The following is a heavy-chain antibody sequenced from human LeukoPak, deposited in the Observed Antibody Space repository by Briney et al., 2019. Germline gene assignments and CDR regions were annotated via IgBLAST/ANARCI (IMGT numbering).Heavy chain of an antibody. CDR1: GFTFSSYG. Sequence: GGSLRLSCAASGFTFSSYGMHWVRQAPGKGLEWVAFIRYDGSNKYYADSVKGRFTTSRDNSKNTLYLQMNRLRAEDATVYYCAKAPVTTCSGAYCYPFDYWGQGTLVTVSS. J-gene: IGHJ4*02. CDR3: AKAPVTTCSGAYCYPFDY. D-gene: IGHD2-21*01. V-gene: IGHV3-30*02. CDR2: IRYDGSNK.